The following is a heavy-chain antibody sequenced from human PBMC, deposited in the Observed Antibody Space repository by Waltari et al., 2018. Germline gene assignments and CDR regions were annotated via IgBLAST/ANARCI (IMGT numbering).Heavy chain of an antibody. Sequence: EVQLVESGGGLVQPGGSLRLSCAASGFTSHNYELNWVRQAPGKGLEWVSYISSSGSTIKYADSVRGRFTVSRDNAKNSLSLQMNSLSADDTAVYYCARKLSDWYDYWGQGTLVTVSS. J-gene: IGHJ4*02. CDR1: GFTSHNYE. V-gene: IGHV3-48*03. D-gene: IGHD6-19*01. CDR3: ARKLSDWYDY. CDR2: ISSSGSTI.